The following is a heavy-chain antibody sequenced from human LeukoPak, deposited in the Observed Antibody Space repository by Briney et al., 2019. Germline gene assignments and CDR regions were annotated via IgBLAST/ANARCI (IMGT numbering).Heavy chain of an antibody. CDR3: AQDATDFDSSGQTYFDN. CDR1: GFTFSSYG. Sequence: GGSLRLACAASGFTFSSYGMSWVCQAPGKGLEWVSAISGSGGYTFYSDSVKGRFTISRDNSKNTLSLQMNSLRAEDTAVYYCAQDATDFDSSGQTYFDNWGQGTLVTVSS. D-gene: IGHD3-22*01. J-gene: IGHJ4*02. CDR2: ISGSGGYT. V-gene: IGHV3-23*01.